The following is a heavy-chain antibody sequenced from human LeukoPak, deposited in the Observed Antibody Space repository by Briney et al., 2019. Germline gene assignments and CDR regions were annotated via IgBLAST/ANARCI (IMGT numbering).Heavy chain of an antibody. Sequence: GASVKVSCKASGYTFTGYHMHWVRQAPGQGLEWMGWINPNSGGTNYARKFQGRVTMTRDTSISTAYMELSRLRSDDTAVYYCAREAPVAAGSDAFDIWGQGTMVTVSS. J-gene: IGHJ3*02. D-gene: IGHD6-19*01. CDR3: AREAPVAAGSDAFDI. CDR2: INPNSGGT. CDR1: GYTFTGYH. V-gene: IGHV1-2*02.